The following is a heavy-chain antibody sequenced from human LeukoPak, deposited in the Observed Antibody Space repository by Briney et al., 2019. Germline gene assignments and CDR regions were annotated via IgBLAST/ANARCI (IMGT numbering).Heavy chain of an antibody. V-gene: IGHV3-53*01. D-gene: IGHD6-13*01. J-gene: IGHJ4*02. CDR3: ARDLSPTIYSSSWRYYFDY. CDR2: IYSGGST. CDR1: GFTFSNNY. Sequence: GGSLRLSCAASGFTFSNNYMSWVRQAPGKGLEWVSVIYSGGSTYYADSVKGRFTISRDNSKNTLYLQMNSLRVEDTAVYYCARDLSPTIYSSSWRYYFDYWGPGTMVTVSS.